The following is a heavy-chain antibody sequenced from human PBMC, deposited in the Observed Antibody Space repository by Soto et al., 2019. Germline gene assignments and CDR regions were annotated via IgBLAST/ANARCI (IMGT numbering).Heavy chain of an antibody. Sequence: QVQLVQSGPEVKKPGASAKVSCKTSGYIFSNFGISWMRQVPGQGLEWMGWISGYNGNTNYAQKFQDRVTLTTDTSTNTAYMELRSLRSDDTAVYYCARASGGGVGTTSYWGQGTLVTASS. CDR2: ISGYNGNT. J-gene: IGHJ4*02. CDR3: ARASGGGVGTTSY. D-gene: IGHD1-26*01. CDR1: GYIFSNFG. V-gene: IGHV1-18*01.